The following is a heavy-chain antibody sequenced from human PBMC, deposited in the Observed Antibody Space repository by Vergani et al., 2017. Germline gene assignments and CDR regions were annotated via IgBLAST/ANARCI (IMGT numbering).Heavy chain of an antibody. CDR2: IDWDDDT. CDR1: GFSLTTYGMR. V-gene: IGHV2-70*04. D-gene: IGHD3-22*01. CDR3: ARTLSDCRGYYLDY. J-gene: IGHJ4*02. Sequence: QVTLKESGPALVKPTQTLTLTCTFSGFSLTTYGMRVSWIRQPPGKALEWLARIDWDDDTYYRTSLRTRLTISKDTFKNQVALTMTNMDPVDTATYYCARTLSDCRGYYLDYWGQGTLVTVSS.